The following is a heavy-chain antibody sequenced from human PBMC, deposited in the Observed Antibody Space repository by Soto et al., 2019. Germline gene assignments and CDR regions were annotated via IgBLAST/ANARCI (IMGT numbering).Heavy chain of an antibody. CDR2: ISAYNGDT. CDR1: GYTFTTYG. CDR3: ARKGRGLAVDI. Sequence: QVQLVQSGGEVKKPGASVTVSCKASGYTFTTYGITWVRQAPGQGLEWMGWISAYNGDTNYAQTLQGRVTITTDTATSTAYMELESLRSDDTAVYYCARKGRGLAVDIWGQGTKVTVSS. J-gene: IGHJ3*02. V-gene: IGHV1-18*01.